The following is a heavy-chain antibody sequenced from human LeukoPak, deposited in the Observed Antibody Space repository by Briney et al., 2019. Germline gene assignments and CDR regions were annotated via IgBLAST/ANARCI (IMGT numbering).Heavy chain of an antibody. CDR3: AKPLNSGSYPDAFDI. CDR1: GFTFSSYW. J-gene: IGHJ3*02. Sequence: GGSLRLSCAASGFTFSSYWMSWVRQAPGKGLEWVANIKQDGSEKYYVDSVKGRFTISRDNSKNTLYLQMNSLRAEDTAVYYCAKPLNSGSYPDAFDIWGQGTMVTVSS. V-gene: IGHV3-7*03. D-gene: IGHD1-26*01. CDR2: IKQDGSEK.